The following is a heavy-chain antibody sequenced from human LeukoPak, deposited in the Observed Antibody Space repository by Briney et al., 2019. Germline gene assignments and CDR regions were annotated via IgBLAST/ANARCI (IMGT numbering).Heavy chain of an antibody. CDR1: GFTSSSYA. D-gene: IGHD2-2*01. CDR3: AKGGIPAAIRLFDY. V-gene: IGHV3-23*01. J-gene: IGHJ4*02. Sequence: PGGSLRLSCAASGFTSSSYAMSWVRQAPGKGLEWVSAISGSGGSTYYADSMKGRFTISRDNSKNTLYLQMNSLRAEDTAVYYCAKGGIPAAIRLFDYWGQGTLVTVSS. CDR2: ISGSGGST.